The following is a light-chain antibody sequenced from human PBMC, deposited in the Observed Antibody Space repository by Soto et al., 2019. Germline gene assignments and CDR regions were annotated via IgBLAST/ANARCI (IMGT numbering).Light chain of an antibody. CDR1: QSVGIN. CDR2: GAS. V-gene: IGKV3-15*01. Sequence: EIVITQSPATLSVSPGEGATLSCRASQSVGINLAWYQQKPGQAHRVVVYGASTRATGIPARFSGSGSGTEFTLTISGLQSEDFAVYYCQQYGSSPTWTFGQGTKLDIK. CDR3: QQYGSSPTWT. J-gene: IGKJ1*01.